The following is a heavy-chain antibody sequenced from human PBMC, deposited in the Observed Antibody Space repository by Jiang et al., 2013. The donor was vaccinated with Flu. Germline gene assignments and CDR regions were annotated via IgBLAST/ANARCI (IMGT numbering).Heavy chain of an antibody. CDR3: ARGNGMGADSLIATYYFDH. J-gene: IGHJ4*02. CDR1: GGSVSGGGYY. V-gene: IGHV4-61*08. Sequence: LLKPSETLLLTCTVSGGSVSGGGYYWSWIRQSPGKGLEWIGYIHERGTTNHNPSLKSRVTLSMDTSRSQFSLKLRSVTAADTAVYYCARGNGMGADSLIATYYFDHWGQGTLVTISS. CDR2: IHERGTT. D-gene: IGHD2/OR15-2a*01.